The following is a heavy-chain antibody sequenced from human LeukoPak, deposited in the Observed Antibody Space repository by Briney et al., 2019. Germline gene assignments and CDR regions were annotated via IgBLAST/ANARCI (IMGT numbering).Heavy chain of an antibody. Sequence: ASVKVSCKASGYTFTSYAMNWVRQPPGQGLEWMGWINTNTGNPTYAQGFTGRFVFSLDTSVSTAYLQISSLKAEDTAVYYCARERPAYYDSSCYLSEPWGQGTLVTVSS. D-gene: IGHD3-22*01. CDR2: INTNTGNP. CDR3: ARERPAYYDSSCYLSEP. V-gene: IGHV7-4-1*02. J-gene: IGHJ5*02. CDR1: GYTFTSYA.